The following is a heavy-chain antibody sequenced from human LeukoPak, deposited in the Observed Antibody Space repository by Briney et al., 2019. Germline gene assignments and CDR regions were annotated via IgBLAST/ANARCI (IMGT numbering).Heavy chain of an antibody. Sequence: ASETLSLTCAVYGGSFSDYFWGWIRQPPGKGLEWIGEINHSGRTYYNPSLKSRVTISVDTSKNQFSLKLSSVTAADTAVYYCARHCVDDYGDYYFDYWGQGTLVTVSS. CDR3: ARHCVDDYGDYYFDY. J-gene: IGHJ4*02. D-gene: IGHD4-17*01. V-gene: IGHV4-34*01. CDR1: GGSFSDYF. CDR2: INHSGRT.